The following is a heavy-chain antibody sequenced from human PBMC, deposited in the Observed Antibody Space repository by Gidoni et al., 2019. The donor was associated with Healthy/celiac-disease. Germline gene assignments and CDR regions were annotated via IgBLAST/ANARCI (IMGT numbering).Heavy chain of an antibody. CDR2: ISSNGGST. CDR1: GFTFGSYA. V-gene: IGHV3-64*01. Sequence: EVQLVESGGGLVQPGGSLRLSCAASGFTFGSYAMHWVRQAPGKGLEYVSAISSNGGSTYYANSVKGRFTISRDHSKNTLYLQMGSLRAEDMAVYYCARDQTRIAAAGPPDYWGQGTLVTVSS. CDR3: ARDQTRIAAAGPPDY. J-gene: IGHJ4*02. D-gene: IGHD6-13*01.